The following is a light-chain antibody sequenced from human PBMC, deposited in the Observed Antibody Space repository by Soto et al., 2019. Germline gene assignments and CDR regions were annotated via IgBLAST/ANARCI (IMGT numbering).Light chain of an antibody. V-gene: IGKV3-20*01. CDR2: GAS. CDR1: QSVSSSY. Sequence: EIVLTQSPGTLSLSPGERATLYCRASQSVSSSYLAWYQQKPGQAPRLLIYGASSRATGIPDRFSGSGSGTDFTLTISRLEPEDFAVYYCQQYGSHLGITFGQGTRLEIK. J-gene: IGKJ5*01. CDR3: QQYGSHLGIT.